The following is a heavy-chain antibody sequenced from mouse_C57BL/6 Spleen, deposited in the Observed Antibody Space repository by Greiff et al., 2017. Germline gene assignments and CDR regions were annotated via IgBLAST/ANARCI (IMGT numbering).Heavy chain of an antibody. CDR2: FYPGSGSI. Sequence: QVQLQQSGAELVKPGASVKLSCKASGYTFTEYTIHWVKQRSGQGLEWIGWFYPGSGSIKYNEKFKDKATLTADKSSSTVYMELSRLTSEDSAVYFCARHEDGYDYDDPHWYFDVWGTGTTVTVSS. CDR1: GYTFTEYT. V-gene: IGHV1-62-2*01. D-gene: IGHD2-4*01. J-gene: IGHJ1*03. CDR3: ARHEDGYDYDDPHWYFDV.